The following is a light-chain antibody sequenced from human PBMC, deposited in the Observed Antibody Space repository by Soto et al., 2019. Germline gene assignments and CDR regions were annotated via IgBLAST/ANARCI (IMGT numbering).Light chain of an antibody. CDR2: EVS. J-gene: IGLJ2*01. V-gene: IGLV2-8*01. CDR3: GSYAGTGNLV. Sequence: QSALTQPPSASGSPGQSVTISCTGTSSDVGGYNCVSWYQQHPGKAPKLMIYEVSKRPSGVPDRFSGSKSGNTASLTVSGLQAEDEADYYCGSYAGTGNLVFGGGTQLTVL. CDR1: SSDVGGYNC.